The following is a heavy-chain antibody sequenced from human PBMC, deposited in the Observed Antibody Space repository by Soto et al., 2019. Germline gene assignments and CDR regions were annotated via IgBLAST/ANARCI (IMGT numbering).Heavy chain of an antibody. J-gene: IGHJ4*02. V-gene: IGHV2-5*02. CDR3: AHRRVGTRSFDY. Sequence: QITLKESGPTLVKPTQTLTLTCTFSGFSLSTSGVGVGWIRQPPGKALEWLALIYWDDDKRYSPSLKSRLTTXKXXSKNQVVLTMTNMDPVDTATYYCAHRRVGTRSFDYWGQGTLVTVSS. CDR1: GFSLSTSGVG. D-gene: IGHD2-21*02. CDR2: IYWDDDK.